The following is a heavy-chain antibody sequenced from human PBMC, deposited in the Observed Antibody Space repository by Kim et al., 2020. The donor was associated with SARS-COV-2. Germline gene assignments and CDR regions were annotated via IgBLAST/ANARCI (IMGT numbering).Heavy chain of an antibody. CDR1: GLTVTSNH. J-gene: IGHJ4*02. D-gene: IGHD4-4*01. V-gene: IGHV3-66*04. CDR2: IFRGGTT. Sequence: GGSLRLSCAVSGLTVTSNHMTWIRQAPGRGLEWVSVIFRGGTTYYAPSVQGRFTVSRDYYKNTLSLEMNNLRVEDTAIYYFARHPVAHGYSFFDYLGLGT. CDR3: ARHPVAHGYSFFDY.